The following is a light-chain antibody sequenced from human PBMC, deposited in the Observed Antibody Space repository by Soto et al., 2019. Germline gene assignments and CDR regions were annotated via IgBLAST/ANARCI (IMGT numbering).Light chain of an antibody. J-gene: IGLJ3*02. Sequence: QSVLTQPPSMSGAPGQMVAISCSGTSSNIGDNSVSWYQHFPGTAPKVLIYDNNRRPSGIPDRFSGSKSGTSATLTVIGLQTGDEADYYCATWDSALSAGVFGGGTKLTVL. CDR2: DNN. V-gene: IGLV1-51*01. CDR1: SSNIGDNS. CDR3: ATWDSALSAGV.